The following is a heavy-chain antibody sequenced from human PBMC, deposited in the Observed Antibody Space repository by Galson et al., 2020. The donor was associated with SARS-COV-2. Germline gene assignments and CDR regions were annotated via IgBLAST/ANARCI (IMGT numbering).Heavy chain of an antibody. Sequence: SETLSLTCTVSGGSISSYYWSWIRQPPGKGLEWIGYIYYSGSTNYNPSLKSRVTISVDTSKNQFSLKLSSVTAADTAVYFCARSGVVNYSYYDMDVWGRGTTVTVSS. D-gene: IGHD3-3*01. CDR2: IYYSGST. CDR1: GGSISSYY. J-gene: IGHJ6*03. CDR3: ARSGVVNYSYYDMDV. V-gene: IGHV4-59*01.